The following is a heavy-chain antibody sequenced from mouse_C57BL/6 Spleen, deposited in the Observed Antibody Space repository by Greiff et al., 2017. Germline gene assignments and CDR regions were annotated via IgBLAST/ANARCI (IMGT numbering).Heavy chain of an antibody. J-gene: IGHJ4*01. CDR1: GFNIKNTY. Sequence: VQLQQSVAELVRPGASVKLSCTASGFNIKNTYMHWVKQRPEQGLAWIGRLDPANGNNKYAPKFQGKATITADPSSNTAYLHLSSLTSEDTSLYYCARNCYGSSFAMDYWCQGTSVTVSS. CDR2: LDPANGNN. D-gene: IGHD1-1*01. CDR3: ARNCYGSSFAMDY. V-gene: IGHV14-3*01.